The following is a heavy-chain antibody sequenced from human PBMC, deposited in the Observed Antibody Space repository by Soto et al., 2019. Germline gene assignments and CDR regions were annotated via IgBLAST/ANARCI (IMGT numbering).Heavy chain of an antibody. CDR3: AKVKSFRYGDIYYFDY. Sequence: PGGSLRLSCAASGFTFSSYAMSWVRQAPGKGLEWVSAISGSGGSTYYADSVKGRFTISRDNSKNTLYLQMNSLRAEDTAVYYCAKVKSFRYGDIYYFDYWGQGTLVTVPS. D-gene: IGHD4-17*01. V-gene: IGHV3-23*01. J-gene: IGHJ4*02. CDR1: GFTFSSYA. CDR2: ISGSGGST.